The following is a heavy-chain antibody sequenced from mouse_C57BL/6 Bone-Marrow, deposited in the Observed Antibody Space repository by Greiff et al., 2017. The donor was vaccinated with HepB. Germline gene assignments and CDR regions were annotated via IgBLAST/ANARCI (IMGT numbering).Heavy chain of an antibody. J-gene: IGHJ2*01. CDR1: GFNIKNTY. CDR3: AREGIYYGNRGYFDY. D-gene: IGHD2-1*01. Sequence: EVKVVESVAELVRPGASVKLSCTASGFNIKNTYMHWVKQRPEQGLEWIGRIDPANGNTKYAPKFQGKATITADTSSNTAYLQLSSLTSEDTAIYYCAREGIYYGNRGYFDYWGQGTTLTVSS. V-gene: IGHV14-3*01. CDR2: IDPANGNT.